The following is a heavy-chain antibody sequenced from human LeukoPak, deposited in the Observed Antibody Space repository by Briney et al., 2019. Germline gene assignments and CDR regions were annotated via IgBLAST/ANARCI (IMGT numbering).Heavy chain of an antibody. CDR3: AGGPEADFDY. J-gene: IGHJ4*02. Sequence: SETLSLTCTVSGGSISSYYWSWIRQPPGKGLEWIGYIYYSGSTNYNPSLKSRVTISVDTSKNQFSLKLSSVTVADTAVYYCAGGPEADFDYWGQGTLVTVSS. V-gene: IGHV4-59*08. CDR1: GGSISSYY. CDR2: IYYSGST. D-gene: IGHD1-14*01.